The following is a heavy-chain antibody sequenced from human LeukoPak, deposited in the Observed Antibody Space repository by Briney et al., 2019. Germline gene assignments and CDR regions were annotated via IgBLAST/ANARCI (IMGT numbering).Heavy chain of an antibody. V-gene: IGHV3-21*01. CDR3: SSGFDY. CDR1: GFSLSDYT. Sequence: PGGPLTLSCAAAGFSLSDYTMNWVRQAPGKGLEWVSSISSSSSYIYYADSVKGRFTISRDNAKNSLDLQLNSLRAEDSAVYYDSSGFDYWGQGTLVTVSS. D-gene: IGHD3-22*01. J-gene: IGHJ4*02. CDR2: ISSSSSYI.